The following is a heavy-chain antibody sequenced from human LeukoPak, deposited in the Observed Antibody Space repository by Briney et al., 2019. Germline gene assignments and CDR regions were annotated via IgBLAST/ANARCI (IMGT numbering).Heavy chain of an antibody. V-gene: IGHV4-30-2*01. D-gene: IGHD3-9*01. Sequence: SQTLSLTCAVSGSAVSSDDHFWSWIRQPPGRGLEWIGYIYHRGSTSYNPSLRSRVTVSLDKSRNQFSLNLYSVTAADTAVYYCARAPYDILTGYFLFDSWGQGTLITVSS. CDR3: ARAPYDILTGYFLFDS. J-gene: IGHJ4*02. CDR2: IYHRGST. CDR1: GSAVSSDDHF.